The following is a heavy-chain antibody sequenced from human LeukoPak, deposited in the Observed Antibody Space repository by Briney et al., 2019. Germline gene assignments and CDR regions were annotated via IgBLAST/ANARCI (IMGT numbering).Heavy chain of an antibody. J-gene: IGHJ4*02. CDR2: IIPILGIA. D-gene: IGHD3-22*01. V-gene: IGHV1-69*04. CDR1: GGTFSSYA. CDR3: ARAYYYDSSAPGGY. Sequence: ASVKVSCKASGGTFSSYAISWVRQAPGQGLEWMGRIIPILGIANYAQKFQGRVTITADKSTSTAYMELSSLRSEDTAVYYCARAYYYDSSAPGGYWGQGTLVTVSS.